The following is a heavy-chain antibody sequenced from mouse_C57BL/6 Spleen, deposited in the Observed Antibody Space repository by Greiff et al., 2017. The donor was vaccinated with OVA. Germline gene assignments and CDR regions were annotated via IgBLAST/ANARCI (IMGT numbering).Heavy chain of an antibody. Sequence: EVQRVESEGGLVQPGSSMKLSCTASGFTFSDYYMAWVRQVAEKGLEWVANINYDGSSTYYLDSLKSRFIILRDNAKNILYLQMSSLKSEDTATYYCARDIDYDTHWYFDVWGTGTTVTVSS. V-gene: IGHV5-16*01. CDR3: ARDIDYDTHWYFDV. CDR1: GFTFSDYY. CDR2: INYDGSST. J-gene: IGHJ1*03. D-gene: IGHD2-4*01.